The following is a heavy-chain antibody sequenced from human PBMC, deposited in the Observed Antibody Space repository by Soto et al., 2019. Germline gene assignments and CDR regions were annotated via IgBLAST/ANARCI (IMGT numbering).Heavy chain of an antibody. V-gene: IGHV1-58*01. J-gene: IGHJ4*02. D-gene: IGHD6-13*01. CDR1: GFAFTSSA. Sequence: SVKFSCKASGFAFTSSAFQWMRQARGQRLEWIGWIAVGSGYTNYAQSFQDIVTLTRDRSTATTYMELSRLTAEDTAIYYCSADATAWQQRVLSDYRTQGTPVTGSS. CDR3: SADATAWQQRVLSDY. CDR2: IAVGSGYT.